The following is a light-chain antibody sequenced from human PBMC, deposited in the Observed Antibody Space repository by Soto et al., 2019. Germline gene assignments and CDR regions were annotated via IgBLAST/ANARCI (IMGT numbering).Light chain of an antibody. CDR3: QQYGSSLFT. V-gene: IGKV3-20*01. Sequence: EIVLTQSPGTLSLSPGERATLSCRASRRVSSKYLAWYQQKPGQAPRVLIYGTSIRASGVPERFSGGGSGTDFTLTITRLEPEDFAVYYCQQYGSSLFTFGPGTKVDFK. J-gene: IGKJ3*01. CDR2: GTS. CDR1: RRVSSKY.